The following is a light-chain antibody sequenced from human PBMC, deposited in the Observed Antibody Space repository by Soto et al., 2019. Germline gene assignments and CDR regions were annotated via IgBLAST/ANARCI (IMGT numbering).Light chain of an antibody. CDR1: TSNIGSNY. J-gene: IGLJ1*01. CDR2: RNN. CDR3: SSYAGNNNPYV. V-gene: IGLV1-47*01. Sequence: QSALTQPPSASGTPGQGVTISCSGSTSNIGSNYVYWYQQLPGTAPKLLIYRNNQRPSGVPDRFSGSKSGTSASLAISGLRSDDEADYYCSSYAGNNNPYVFGTGTKVTVL.